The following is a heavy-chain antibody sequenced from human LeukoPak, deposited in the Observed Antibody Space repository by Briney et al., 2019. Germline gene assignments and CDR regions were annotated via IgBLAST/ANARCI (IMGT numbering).Heavy chain of an antibody. CDR2: INPSGGST. CDR1: GYRFTSYD. J-gene: IGHJ4*02. Sequence: ASVKVSCKASGYRFTSYDMHWVRQAPGQGLEWMRIINPSGGSTSYAQRFQGRVAMTRDTSTTTVYMEVNSLTSEDAAVYFCARDGPTAAPFDYWGQGTLVTVSS. V-gene: IGHV1-46*01. CDR3: ARDGPTAAPFDY. D-gene: IGHD2-2*01.